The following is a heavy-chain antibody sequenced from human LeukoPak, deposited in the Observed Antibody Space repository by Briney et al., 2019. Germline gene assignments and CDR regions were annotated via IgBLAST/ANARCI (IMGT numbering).Heavy chain of an antibody. CDR3: ARARYYDRIRGYSFDI. J-gene: IGHJ3*02. CDR2: IYYSGIT. D-gene: IGHD3-22*01. V-gene: IGHV4-59*13. Sequence: SESPSLTRGLSRDSTSSFYWSWIPQTPRKRLEWIGYIYYSGITNYNPSLKSRVPISVHTYKTQFSLKLISVTAADAAVYYCARARYYDRIRGYSFDIWGQGTMVAVSS. CDR1: RDSTSSFY.